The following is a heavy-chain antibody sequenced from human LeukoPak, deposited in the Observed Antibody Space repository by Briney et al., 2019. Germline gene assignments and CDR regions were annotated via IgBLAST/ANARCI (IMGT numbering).Heavy chain of an antibody. J-gene: IGHJ6*03. V-gene: IGHV1-69*02. CDR1: GGTFSSYT. CDR3: ARGVRGVRGVIHYYYMDV. CDR2: IIPILGIA. Sequence: ASVKVSCKASGGTFSSYTISWVRQAPGQGLEWMGRIIPILGIASYAQKFQGRVTITADKSTSTAYMELSSLRSEDTAVYYCARGVRGVRGVIHYYYMDVWGKGTTVTVSS. D-gene: IGHD3-10*01.